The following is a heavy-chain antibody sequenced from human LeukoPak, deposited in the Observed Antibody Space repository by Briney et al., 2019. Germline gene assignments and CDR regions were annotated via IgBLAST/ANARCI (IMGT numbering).Heavy chain of an antibody. CDR1: GYSITSGYY. V-gene: IGHV4-38-2*02. D-gene: IGHD3-9*01. CDR3: ARDPPDRPEYYDILTGYYPAFDY. J-gene: IGHJ4*02. CDR2: IYHSGST. Sequence: SETLSLTCSVSGYSITSGYYWGWIRQPPGRGLEWIASIYHSGSTYYNPSLKSRVTISVDTSKNQFSLKLSSVTAADTAVYYCARDPPDRPEYYDILTGYYPAFDYWGQGTLVTVSS.